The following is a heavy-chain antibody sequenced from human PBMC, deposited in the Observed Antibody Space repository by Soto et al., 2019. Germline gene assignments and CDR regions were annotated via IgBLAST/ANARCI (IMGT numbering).Heavy chain of an antibody. J-gene: IGHJ6*02. D-gene: IGHD2-2*01. CDR3: ARVVILVPTASTHYYYHMEV. CDR2: IIPIVGTG. CDR1: GGTFSKYA. V-gene: IGHV1-69*01. Sequence: QVQLVQSGAEVRKPGSSVTVSCKASGGTFSKYAISWVRQAPGQGLEWMGGIIPIVGTGSYAQKFQGRVTITADEATTTAYMELSSLRFEDTSVYYCARVVILVPTASTHYYYHMEVWGPGTTVTVSS.